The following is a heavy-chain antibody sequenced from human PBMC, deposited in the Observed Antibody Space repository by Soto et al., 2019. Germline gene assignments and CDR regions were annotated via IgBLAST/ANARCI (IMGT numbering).Heavy chain of an antibody. CDR1: GFTFSSYG. CDR3: AREPAAYAFDI. Sequence: PGGSLRLSCAASGFTFSSYGMHWVRQAPGKGLEWVSAIRSGSSNKYYADSVKGRFTISRDNAKNSLYLQMNSLRAEDTAVYYCAREPAAYAFDIWGQGTMVTVSS. J-gene: IGHJ3*02. V-gene: IGHV3-21*01. CDR2: IRSGSSNK.